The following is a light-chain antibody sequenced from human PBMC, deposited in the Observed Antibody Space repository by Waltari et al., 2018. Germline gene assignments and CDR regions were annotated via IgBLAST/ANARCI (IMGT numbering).Light chain of an antibody. CDR1: QSISSW. Sequence: DIQMTQSPSTLSASVGDRVLIPCRASQSISSWLAWYQQKPGKAPKLLIYKASSLESGVPSRFSGSGSGTEFTLTISSLQPDDFATYYCQQYNSYSVFTFGPGTKVDIK. CDR2: KAS. CDR3: QQYNSYSVFT. J-gene: IGKJ3*01. V-gene: IGKV1-5*03.